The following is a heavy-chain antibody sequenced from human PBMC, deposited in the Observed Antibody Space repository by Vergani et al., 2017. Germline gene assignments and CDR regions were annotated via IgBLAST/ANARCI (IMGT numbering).Heavy chain of an antibody. J-gene: IGHJ6*02. D-gene: IGHD2-15*01. CDR2: INSDGSST. CDR1: GFTFSSYW. Sequence: EVQLVESGGGLVQPGGSLRLSCAASGFTFSSYWMHWVRQAPGKGLVWVSRINSDGSSTSYADSVKGRFTISRDNAKNTLYLQMNSLRAEDTAVYYCASGYCSGGSCHPQNYYYYGMDVWGQGTMVTVSS. V-gene: IGHV3-74*01. CDR3: ASGYCSGGSCHPQNYYYYGMDV.